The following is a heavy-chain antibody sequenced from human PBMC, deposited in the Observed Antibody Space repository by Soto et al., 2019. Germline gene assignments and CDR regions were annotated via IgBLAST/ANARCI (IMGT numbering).Heavy chain of an antibody. J-gene: IGHJ4*02. Sequence: GGSLRLSCATSGFTFASYAMTWVRQAPGKGLEWVSSITTGGINTHYADFVRGRFTISRDNSKNTVYLEMKTLSAEDTAVYYCGKVMTDYSKAVGDDWGQGTLVTVSS. D-gene: IGHD4-4*01. CDR1: GFTFASYA. CDR3: GKVMTDYSKAVGDD. V-gene: IGHV3-23*01. CDR2: ITTGGINT.